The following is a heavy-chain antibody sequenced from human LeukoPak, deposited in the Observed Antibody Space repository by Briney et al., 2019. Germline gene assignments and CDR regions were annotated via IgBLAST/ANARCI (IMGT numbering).Heavy chain of an antibody. CDR1: GFTFSAYW. V-gene: IGHV3-7*01. CDR2: IRPDGSEK. CDR3: ARGAAGFGYCSSTSCHGYCFDY. J-gene: IGHJ4*02. Sequence: GGSLRLSCAASGFTFSAYWMSWVRQAPGMGLEWVANIRPDGSEKYYVDSVKGRFTISRDNAKNSLYLQMNSLRAEDTAVYYCARGAAGFGYCSSTSCHGYCFDYWGQGTLVTVSS. D-gene: IGHD2-2*01.